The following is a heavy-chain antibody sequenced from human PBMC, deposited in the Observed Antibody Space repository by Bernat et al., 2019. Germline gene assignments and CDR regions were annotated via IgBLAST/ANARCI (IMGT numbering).Heavy chain of an antibody. D-gene: IGHD2-15*01. V-gene: IGHV1-18*01. J-gene: IGHJ4*02. CDR2: ISAYNGNT. Sequence: QVQLVQSGAEVKKPGALVKVSCKASGYTFTSYGISWVRQAPGQGLEWMGWISAYNGNTNYAQKLQGRVTMTTDTSTSTAYMELRSLRSDDTAVYYCARVASGYCSGGSCYSDYWGQGTLVTVSS. CDR1: GYTFTSYG. CDR3: ARVASGYCSGGSCYSDY.